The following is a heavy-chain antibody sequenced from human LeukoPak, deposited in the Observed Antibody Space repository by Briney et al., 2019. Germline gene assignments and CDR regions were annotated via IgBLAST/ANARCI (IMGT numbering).Heavy chain of an antibody. J-gene: IGHJ4*02. V-gene: IGHV1-69*05. Sequence: ASVKVSCKASGGTFSSYAISWVRQAPGQGLKWMGRIIPIFGTANYAQKFQGRVTITTDESTSTAYMELSSLRSEDTAVYYCARDLIAAAGSHPPLDYWGQGTLVTVSS. CDR1: GGTFSSYA. D-gene: IGHD6-13*01. CDR3: ARDLIAAAGSHPPLDY. CDR2: IIPIFGTA.